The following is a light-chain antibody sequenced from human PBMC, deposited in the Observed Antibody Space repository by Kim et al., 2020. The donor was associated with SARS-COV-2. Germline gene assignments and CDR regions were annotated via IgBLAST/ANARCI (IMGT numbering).Light chain of an antibody. V-gene: IGLV2-14*03. CDR1: SSDIGGYNF. CDR2: DVN. CDR3: SSYTASSTLA. Sequence: QSALTQPASVSGSPGQSITISCTGTSSDIGGYNFVSWYQQHPGKAPKLMIHDVNKRPSGVSNRFSGSKSGNTASLTVSGLQAEDEADYYCSSYTASSTLAFGGGTQLPVL. J-gene: IGLJ2*01.